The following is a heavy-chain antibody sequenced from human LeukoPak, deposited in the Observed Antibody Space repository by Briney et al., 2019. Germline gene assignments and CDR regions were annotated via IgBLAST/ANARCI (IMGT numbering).Heavy chain of an antibody. CDR3: ATVWLGELAFDY. J-gene: IGHJ4*02. CDR1: GFTVSSNY. D-gene: IGHD3-10*01. CDR2: IYSGGST. V-gene: IGHV3-53*01. Sequence: GGSLRLSCAASGFTVSSNYMSWVRQAPGKGLEWVSVIYSGGSTYYADSVKGRFTISRDDSKNTLNLQMNSLRAEDTAVYYCATVWLGELAFDYWGQGTLVTVSS.